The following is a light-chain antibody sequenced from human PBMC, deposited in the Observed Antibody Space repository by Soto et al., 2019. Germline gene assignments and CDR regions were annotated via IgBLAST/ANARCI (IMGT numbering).Light chain of an antibody. V-gene: IGKV1-5*03. CDR2: WAS. CDR3: QHYTSYSEA. CDR1: QSISTW. J-gene: IGKJ1*01. Sequence: DIQMTQSPSTLSASVGDRVTITCRASQSISTWLTWYQQRPGKSPKLLVCWASTLKSGVPSRFSGSGSGTEFTLTISSLQPDDFATYYCQHYTSYSEAFGQGTKVDIX.